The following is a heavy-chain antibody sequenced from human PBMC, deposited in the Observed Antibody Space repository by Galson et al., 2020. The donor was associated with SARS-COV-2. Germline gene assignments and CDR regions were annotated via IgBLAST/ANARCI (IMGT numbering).Heavy chain of an antibody. CDR1: GFTFRNYA. J-gene: IGHJ4*02. D-gene: IGHD2-2*01. Sequence: GESLKISCAASGFTFRNYAMGWVRQAPGKGLEWVSGISGSGSNPYYADSVKDRFTVSRDNSKNTLYLQMNSPRVDDTAVYYCAKEDQLLPLAIVACWGPGTLVAVSS. CDR2: ISGSGSNP. V-gene: IGHV3-23*01. CDR3: AKEDQLLPLAIVAC.